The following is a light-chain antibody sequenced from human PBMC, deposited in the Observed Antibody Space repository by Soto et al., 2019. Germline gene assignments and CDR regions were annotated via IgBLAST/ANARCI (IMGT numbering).Light chain of an antibody. J-gene: IGKJ1*01. CDR3: QHYNNWPPWT. Sequence: EIVMTQSPATLSVSPGERATLSCRASQSVSSNLAWYQQKPGQAPRLLIYGASTRATGIPARFSGTGSGTEFNLTISSLQSEDFAVYYCQHYNNWPPWTFGQGNKVEIK. V-gene: IGKV3-15*01. CDR2: GAS. CDR1: QSVSSN.